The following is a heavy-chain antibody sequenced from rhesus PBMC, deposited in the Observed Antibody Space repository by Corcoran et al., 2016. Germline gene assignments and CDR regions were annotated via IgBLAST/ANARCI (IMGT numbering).Heavy chain of an antibody. V-gene: IGHV3S5*01. CDR1: GFTFSRYG. CDR3: AKGGTGYYFDS. CDR2: INGGGGTK. Sequence: EVQVVETGGALVQPGGSLNLSCAASGFTFSRYGMSWVRQAPGKGLEWVSAINGGGGTKYSAGSVKGRLAISRNNSKDTLSLQMNSLRPEDTAVYYCAKGGTGYYFDSWGQGVLVTVSS. D-gene: IGHD3-3*01. J-gene: IGHJ4*01.